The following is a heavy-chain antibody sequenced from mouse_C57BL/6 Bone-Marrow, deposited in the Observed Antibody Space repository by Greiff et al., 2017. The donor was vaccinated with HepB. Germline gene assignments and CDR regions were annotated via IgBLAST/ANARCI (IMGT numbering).Heavy chain of an antibody. D-gene: IGHD2-2*01. CDR3: TRRSLYYGYDGGDY. CDR2: IDPETGGT. V-gene: IGHV1-15*01. Sequence: VQVVESGAELVRPGASVTLSCKASGYTFTDYEMHWVKQTPVHGLEWIGAIDPETGGTAYNQKFKGKAILTADKSSSTAYMEPRSLTSEDSAVYYCTRRSLYYGYDGGDYWGQGTTLTVSS. CDR1: GYTFTDYE. J-gene: IGHJ2*01.